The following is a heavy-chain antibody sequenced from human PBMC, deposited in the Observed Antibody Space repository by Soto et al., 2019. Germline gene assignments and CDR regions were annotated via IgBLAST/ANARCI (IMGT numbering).Heavy chain of an antibody. CDR2: ISDGGGST. V-gene: IGHV3-23*01. D-gene: IGHD3-9*01. J-gene: IGHJ4*02. CDR1: GFTFRRYA. Sequence: EVQLLESGGGLVQPGGSLRLSCAASGFTFRRYAMSWVRQAPGKGLEWVSTISDGGGSTYYADSVKGRFTISRDSSKNTLYLQMNSLRADDTAVYYCVKGRSDYDLLTPFDYWGQGTLVTVSS. CDR3: VKGRSDYDLLTPFDY.